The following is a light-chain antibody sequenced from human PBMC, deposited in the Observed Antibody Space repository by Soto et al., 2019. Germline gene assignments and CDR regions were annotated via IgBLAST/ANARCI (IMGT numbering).Light chain of an antibody. Sequence: QSVLTQSPSASASLGASVKLTCTLSSGHSSYAIAWHQQQPEKGPRYLMKLDSDGSHTKGDAIPDRFSGSSSGAERYLTISSLQSEDEAVYYCQTWGTGIHVVFGGGTKRNV. CDR1: SGHSSYA. CDR3: QTWGTGIHVV. CDR2: LDSDGSH. J-gene: IGLJ2*01. V-gene: IGLV4-69*01.